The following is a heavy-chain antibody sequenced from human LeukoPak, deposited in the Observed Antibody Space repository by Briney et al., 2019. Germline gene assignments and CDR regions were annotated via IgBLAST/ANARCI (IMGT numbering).Heavy chain of an antibody. CDR2: IYYSGST. Sequence: PSETLSLTCTVSGGSISSYYWSWIRQPPGKGLEWIGYIYYSGSTNYNPSLKSRVTISVDTSKNQFPLKLSSVTAADTAVYYCARVVRYNWNPNYFDYWGQGTLVTVSS. CDR1: GGSISSYY. V-gene: IGHV4-59*01. CDR3: ARVVRYNWNPNYFDY. J-gene: IGHJ4*02. D-gene: IGHD1-20*01.